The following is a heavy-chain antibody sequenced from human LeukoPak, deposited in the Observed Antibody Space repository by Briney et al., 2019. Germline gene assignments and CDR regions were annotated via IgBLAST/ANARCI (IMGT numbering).Heavy chain of an antibody. V-gene: IGHV1-18*01. Sequence: ASVKVSCKASGYTFTSYGISWVRRAPGQGLEWMGWISAYNGNTNYAQKLQGRVTMTTDTSTSTAYMELRSLRSDDTAVYYCARDLGIVDDFWSGYRFDYWGQGTLVTVSS. CDR3: ARDLGIVDDFWSGYRFDY. CDR2: ISAYNGNT. J-gene: IGHJ4*02. D-gene: IGHD3-3*01. CDR1: GYTFTSYG.